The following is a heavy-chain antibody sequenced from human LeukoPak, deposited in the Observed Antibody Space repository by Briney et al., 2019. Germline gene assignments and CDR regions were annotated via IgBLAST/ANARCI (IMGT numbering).Heavy chain of an antibody. CDR2: INHSGST. Sequence: PSETLSLTCAVYGGSFSGYYWSWIRQPPGKGLEWIGEINHSGSTIYNPSLKSRVTISVDTSKNQFSLKLSSVTAADTAVYYCARGTTIFGVVKSTNWFDPWGQGTLVTVSS. CDR1: GGSFSGYY. CDR3: ARGTTIFGVVKSTNWFDP. D-gene: IGHD3-3*01. J-gene: IGHJ5*02. V-gene: IGHV4-34*01.